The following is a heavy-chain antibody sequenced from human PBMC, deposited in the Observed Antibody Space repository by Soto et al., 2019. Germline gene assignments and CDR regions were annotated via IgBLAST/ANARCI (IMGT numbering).Heavy chain of an antibody. CDR1: GYTFTSYG. J-gene: IGHJ4*02. Sequence: QVQLVQSGAEVQKPGASVKVSCKASGYTFTSYGISWVRPAPGQGLEWMGWISAYNGNTNYAQKLQGRVTMPTDTSTSTAYIELRSLRSDDTAVYYCARDAAVGLCDYWCQGTLVTVSS. V-gene: IGHV1-18*01. CDR3: ARDAAVGLCDY. CDR2: ISAYNGNT. D-gene: IGHD1-26*01.